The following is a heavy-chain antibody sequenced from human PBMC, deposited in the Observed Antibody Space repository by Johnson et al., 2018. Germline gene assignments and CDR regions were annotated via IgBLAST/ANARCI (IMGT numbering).Heavy chain of an antibody. CDR1: GYSFTSYW. D-gene: IGHD3-22*01. CDR2: IYPGDSDT. V-gene: IGHV5-51*01. Sequence: VQLVQSGAEVKKPGESLKISCKGSGYSFTSYWIGWVRQMPGKGLEWMGIIYPGDSDTRYSPSFQGQVTISADTSISTAYLQWSSLKASDTAMYYCARHSTYYYDSSGYDAEYFQHWGQGTLVTVSS. J-gene: IGHJ1*01. CDR3: ARHSTYYYDSSGYDAEYFQH.